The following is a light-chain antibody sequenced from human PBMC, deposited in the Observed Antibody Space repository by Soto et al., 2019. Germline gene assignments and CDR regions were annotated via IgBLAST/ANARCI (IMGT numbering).Light chain of an antibody. CDR3: CSYAGSSTFVV. CDR1: SSDVGSYNL. CDR2: EGS. V-gene: IGLV2-23*01. Sequence: QSVLTQPASVSGSPGQSITISCTGTSSDVGSYNLVSWYQQHPGKAPKLMIYEGSKRPSGVSNRFSGSKSGNTASLTISGLQAEDEADNYCCSYAGSSTFVVFGGGTQLTVL. J-gene: IGLJ2*01.